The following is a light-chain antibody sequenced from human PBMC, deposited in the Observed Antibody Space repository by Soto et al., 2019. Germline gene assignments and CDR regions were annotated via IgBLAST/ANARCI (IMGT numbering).Light chain of an antibody. CDR3: QQSHSALT. J-gene: IGKJ3*01. V-gene: IGKV1-39*01. CDR2: AAS. Sequence: DIQMTQSPSSLSASVGDRVTITCRASQSISNYLNWYQQTPGKAPKLLIYAASSLQSGYPSRFSGRGSGTDFTLTISSLQPEDFATYYCQQSHSALTFGPGTKVDFK. CDR1: QSISNY.